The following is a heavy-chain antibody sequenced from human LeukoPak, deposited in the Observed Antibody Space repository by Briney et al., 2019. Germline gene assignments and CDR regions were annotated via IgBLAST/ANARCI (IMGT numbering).Heavy chain of an antibody. CDR2: ISSSSSYI. Sequence: PGGSLRLSRAASGFTFSSYSINWVRQAPGKGLEWVSSISSSSSYIYYADSVKGRFTISRDNAKNSLYLQMNSLRAEDTAVYYCARVALYSSGLFDYWGQGTLVTVSS. J-gene: IGHJ4*02. D-gene: IGHD6-19*01. CDR1: GFTFSSYS. CDR3: ARVALYSSGLFDY. V-gene: IGHV3-21*01.